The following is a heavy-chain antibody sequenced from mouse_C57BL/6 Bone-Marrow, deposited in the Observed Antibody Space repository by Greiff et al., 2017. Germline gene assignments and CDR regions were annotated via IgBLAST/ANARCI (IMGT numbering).Heavy chain of an antibody. CDR1: GYTFTDYY. CDR2: INPYNGVT. Sequence: VQLKQSGPVLVKPGASVKMSCKASGYTFTDYYMNWVKQSHGKSLEWIGVINPYNGVTSYNQKLKGNATLTVDKSSSTAYMELNSLTSEDSAVSYFSRSYYGSISGFAYWGQGALVTVSA. J-gene: IGHJ3*01. CDR3: SRSYYGSISGFAY. D-gene: IGHD1-1*01. V-gene: IGHV1-19*01.